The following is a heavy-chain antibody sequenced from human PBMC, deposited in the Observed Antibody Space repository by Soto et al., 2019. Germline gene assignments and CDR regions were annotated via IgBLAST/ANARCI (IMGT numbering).Heavy chain of an antibody. J-gene: IGHJ5*02. CDR1: GFTFSSYW. CDR3: ARDSAMVTKMGWFDP. Sequence: EVQLVESGGGLVQPGGSLRLSCAASGFTFSSYWMTWVRQAPGKGLEWVANIKQDGSEKYYVDSVKGRFTISRDNAKNSLYLQMNSLRAEHTAVYYCARDSAMVTKMGWFDPWGQGTLVTVSS. D-gene: IGHD5-18*01. V-gene: IGHV3-7*01. CDR2: IKQDGSEK.